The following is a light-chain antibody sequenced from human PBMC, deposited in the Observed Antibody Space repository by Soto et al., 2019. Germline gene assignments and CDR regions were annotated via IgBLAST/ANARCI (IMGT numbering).Light chain of an antibody. CDR3: SSYTSSSTLL. CDR1: SSYVGAYDY. CDR2: DVS. Sequence: QSALAQPASVSGAPGQSITISCTGTSSYVGAYDYISWYQQHPGEVPKIMIYDVSNRPSGVSNRFSGSKSGNTASLTISGLQAEDEADYYCSSYTSSSTLLFGTGTKVTVL. J-gene: IGLJ1*01. V-gene: IGLV2-14*01.